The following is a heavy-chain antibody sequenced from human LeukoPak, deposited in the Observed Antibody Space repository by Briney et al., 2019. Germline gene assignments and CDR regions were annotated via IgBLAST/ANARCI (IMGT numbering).Heavy chain of an antibody. CDR2: IDLTVSI. D-gene: IGHD3-10*01. CDR3: ARGGYGPGSHYRY. V-gene: IGHV4-34*01. J-gene: IGHJ4*01. Sequence: SETLSLTSADNAGSSTGYYWSRIRQPPGRRLEWSGEIDLTVSISYNPSLRSRVTLSVDTFKNQFYLNLRSVTAEDRALYYCARGGYGPGSHYRYWGQGTLVTVSS. CDR1: AGSSTGYY.